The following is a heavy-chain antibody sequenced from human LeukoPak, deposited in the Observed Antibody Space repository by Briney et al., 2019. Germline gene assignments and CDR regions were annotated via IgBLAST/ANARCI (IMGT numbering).Heavy chain of an antibody. J-gene: IGHJ4*02. CDR1: GGSISSYY. CDR2: IYYSGST. V-gene: IGHV4-59*08. Sequence: SETLSLTCTVSGGSISSYYWSWIRQPPGKGLEWIGYIYYSGSTNYNPSLKSRVTISVDTSKNQFPLKLSSVTAADTAVYYCARLYSNTFDYWGQGTLVTVSS. CDR3: ARLYSNTFDY. D-gene: IGHD4-11*01.